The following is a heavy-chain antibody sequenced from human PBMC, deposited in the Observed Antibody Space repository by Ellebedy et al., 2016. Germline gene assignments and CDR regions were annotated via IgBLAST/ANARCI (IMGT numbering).Heavy chain of an antibody. D-gene: IGHD3-10*01. CDR2: ISSDGSST. CDR3: LVGSIPGSYWRGY. Sequence: GESLKISXAASGFNLRDYWMHWVRQVPGKGLVWVSRISSDGSSTSYADSVKGRFTISRDNAKNTLYLQMNSLKAEDTAIYYCLVGSIPGSYWRGYWGQGTLVTVSS. V-gene: IGHV3-74*01. CDR1: GFNLRDYW. J-gene: IGHJ4*02.